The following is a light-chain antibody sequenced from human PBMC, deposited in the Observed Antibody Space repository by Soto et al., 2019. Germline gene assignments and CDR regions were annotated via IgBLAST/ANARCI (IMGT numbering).Light chain of an antibody. Sequence: DIQLAQSPSTLSASVGDRITITCRATQSINWLAWYQQKPGKAPKLLIFEASRLESGVPSRFSGSGSGTEFTLTISSLEPEDFAVYYCQQRSNWPWTFGQGTKVEIK. J-gene: IGKJ1*01. CDR3: QQRSNWPWT. CDR1: QSINW. CDR2: EAS. V-gene: IGKV1-5*03.